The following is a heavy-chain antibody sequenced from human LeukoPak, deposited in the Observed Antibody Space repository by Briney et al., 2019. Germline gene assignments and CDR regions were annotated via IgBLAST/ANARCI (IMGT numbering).Heavy chain of an antibody. Sequence: TSETLSLTCTVSGYSISSGYYWGWIRQPPGKGLEWIGSIYHSGSTYYNPSLKSRVTISVDTSKNQFSLKLSSVTAADTAVYYCARGGKQQLVLAEYYFDYWGQGTLVTVSS. CDR2: IYHSGST. V-gene: IGHV4-38-2*02. D-gene: IGHD6-13*01. CDR3: ARGGKQQLVLAEYYFDY. CDR1: GYSISSGYY. J-gene: IGHJ4*02.